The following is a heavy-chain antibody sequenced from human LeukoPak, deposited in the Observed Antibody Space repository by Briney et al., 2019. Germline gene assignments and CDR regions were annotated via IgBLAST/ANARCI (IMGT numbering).Heavy chain of an antibody. D-gene: IGHD4-17*01. CDR1: GGSISSSSYY. CDR3: ARHVRTTVTTNYYYYGMDV. V-gene: IGHV4-39*01. CDR2: IYYSGST. J-gene: IGHJ6*02. Sequence: SETLSLTCTVSGGSISSSSYYWGWIRQPPGKGLEWIGSIYYSGSTYYNPSLKSRVTISVDTSKNQFSLKLSSVTAADTAVYYCARHVRTTVTTNYYYYGMDVWGQGTTVTVSS.